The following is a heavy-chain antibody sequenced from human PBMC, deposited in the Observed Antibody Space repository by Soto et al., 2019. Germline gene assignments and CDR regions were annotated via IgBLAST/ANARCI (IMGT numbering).Heavy chain of an antibody. J-gene: IGHJ1*01. CDR1: GGTFSSYA. V-gene: IGHV1-69*13. D-gene: IGHD2-15*01. CDR3: ASPGQLYCSGGSCYSHAEYFQL. CDR2: IIPIFGTA. Sequence: GASVKVSCKASGGTFSSYAISWVRQAPGQGLEWMGGIIPIFGTANYAQKFQGRVTITADESTSTAYMELSSLRSEDTAVYYCASPGQLYCSGGSCYSHAEYFQLWGQGTLVTVSS.